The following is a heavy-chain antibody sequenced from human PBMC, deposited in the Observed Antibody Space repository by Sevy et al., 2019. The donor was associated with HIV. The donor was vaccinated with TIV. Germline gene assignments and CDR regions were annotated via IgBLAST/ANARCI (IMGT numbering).Heavy chain of an antibody. Sequence: ASVKVSCKASGYTFTTYYMHWVRQAPGQGLEWMGIINPSGGSTSYAQKFQGRVTMTRDTSTRTVYMELSSLRSEDTAVYYCARDHTLIGSSYYGAFDIWGQGTMVTVSS. CDR2: INPSGGST. V-gene: IGHV1-46*01. CDR3: ARDHTLIGSSYYGAFDI. CDR1: GYTFTTYY. J-gene: IGHJ3*02. D-gene: IGHD1-26*01.